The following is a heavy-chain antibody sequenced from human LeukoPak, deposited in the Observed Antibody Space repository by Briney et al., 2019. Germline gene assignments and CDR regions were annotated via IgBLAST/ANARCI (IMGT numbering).Heavy chain of an antibody. CDR3: ARDRGCGDCYSPANDAFDI. CDR1: GFTVSSYY. D-gene: IGHD2-21*02. Sequence: GGSLTLSCAASGFTVSSYYMSWVRQAPGKGLEWVSVIYSGGSTYYADSVKGRFTISRDNSKSTLYLQMNSLRAEDTAVYYCARDRGCGDCYSPANDAFDIWGQGTMVTASS. V-gene: IGHV3-66*01. J-gene: IGHJ3*02. CDR2: IYSGGST.